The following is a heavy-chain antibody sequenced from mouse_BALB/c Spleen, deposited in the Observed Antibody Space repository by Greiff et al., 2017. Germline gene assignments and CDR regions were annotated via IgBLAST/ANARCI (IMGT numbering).Heavy chain of an antibody. D-gene: IGHD2-1*01. J-gene: IGHJ2*01. Sequence: QVQLQQSGAELVRPGTSVKVSCTASGYAFTNYLIEWVKQRPGQGLEWIGVINPGSGGTNYNEKFKGKATLTADKSSSTAYMQLSSLTSDDSAVYFCARDGNYYFDYWGQGTTLTVSS. CDR2: INPGSGGT. CDR1: GYAFTNYL. CDR3: ARDGNYYFDY. V-gene: IGHV1-54*01.